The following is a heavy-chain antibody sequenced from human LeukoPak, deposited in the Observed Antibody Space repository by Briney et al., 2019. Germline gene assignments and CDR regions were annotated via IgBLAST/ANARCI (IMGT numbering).Heavy chain of an antibody. J-gene: IGHJ4*02. D-gene: IGHD1-26*01. Sequence: SETLSLTCTVSGAAISSSNFYWDWIRQPPGKGLEWIGNIYYGETTSYNPSSKSRVTISVDTSKNQFSLKLNSVTAADTAMYHCAKSGGYGLIDYWGQGTRVTVSS. CDR1: GAAISSSNFY. CDR2: IYYGETT. V-gene: IGHV4-39*01. CDR3: AKSGGYGLIDY.